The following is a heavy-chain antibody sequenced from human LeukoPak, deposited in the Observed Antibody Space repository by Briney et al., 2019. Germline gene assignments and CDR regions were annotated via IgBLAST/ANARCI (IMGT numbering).Heavy chain of an antibody. V-gene: IGHV4-4*07. CDR3: ARGAYYHYMDV. J-gene: IGHJ6*03. Sequence: SETLSLTCIVSGGSISSYYWSWIRQPAGKGLEWIGRIYTSGSTNYNPSLTSRVTMSLDTSKNQFSLRLSSVTAADTAVYYCARGAYYHYMDVWGKGTTVTVSS. CDR2: IYTSGST. CDR1: GGSISSYY.